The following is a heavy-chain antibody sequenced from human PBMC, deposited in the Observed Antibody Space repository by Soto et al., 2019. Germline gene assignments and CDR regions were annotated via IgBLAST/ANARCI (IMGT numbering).Heavy chain of an antibody. CDR1: GYSFTTFW. J-gene: IGHJ5*02. V-gene: IGHV5-10-1*01. CDR3: ARLYCSSGTFCDSWFDP. D-gene: IGHD2-15*01. Sequence: PGESLKISCPGFGYSFTTFWISWVRQMPGKGLEWMGTIDPRDSYISYSPSFQGHVTISADKSISTAYLQWGSLQASDTAIYFCARLYCSSGTFCDSWFDPWGQGTLVTVSS. CDR2: IDPRDSYI.